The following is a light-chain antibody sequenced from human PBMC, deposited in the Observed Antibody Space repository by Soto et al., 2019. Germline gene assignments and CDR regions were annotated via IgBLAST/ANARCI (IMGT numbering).Light chain of an antibody. V-gene: IGKV1-5*01. CDR2: DAS. CDR1: QSISSW. J-gene: IGKJ5*01. Sequence: DIQMTQSPSTLSASVGDRVTITCRASQSISSWLAWYQQKPGKAPKLLIYDASSLESGVPSRFSGSGSGTEITLTISSLQPDDFATYYCQQYNSYSIPFGQGTRLEIK. CDR3: QQYNSYSIP.